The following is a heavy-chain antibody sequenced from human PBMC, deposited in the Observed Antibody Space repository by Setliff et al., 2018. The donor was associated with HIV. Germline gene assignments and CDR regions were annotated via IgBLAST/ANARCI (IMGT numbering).Heavy chain of an antibody. Sequence: ASVKVSCKASGYTFTGYYIHWVRQAPGQGLQWMGRINPNIGSTNYAQNFQGRATMTRDTSVNTAFMELSNLRSDDTAVYYCARDYRTTDILSSGYMDVWGKGTTVTSP. D-gene: IGHD3-9*01. CDR1: GYTFTGYY. CDR3: ARDYRTTDILSSGYMDV. CDR2: INPNIGST. V-gene: IGHV1-2*06. J-gene: IGHJ6*03.